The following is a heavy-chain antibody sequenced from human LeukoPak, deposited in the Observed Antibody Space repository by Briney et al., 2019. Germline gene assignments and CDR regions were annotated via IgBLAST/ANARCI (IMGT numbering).Heavy chain of an antibody. CDR3: ARAPYYDFWSGWPDQYYYYMDV. J-gene: IGHJ6*03. Sequence: GGSLSLSCAASGFTFSSYSMNWVRQAPGKGLEGVSYISSSSSTIYYADSMKGRFTISRDNAKNSLYLQMNSLRAEDTAVYYCARAPYYDFWSGWPDQYYYYMDVWGKGTTVTVSS. D-gene: IGHD3-3*01. V-gene: IGHV3-48*01. CDR1: GFTFSSYS. CDR2: ISSSSSTI.